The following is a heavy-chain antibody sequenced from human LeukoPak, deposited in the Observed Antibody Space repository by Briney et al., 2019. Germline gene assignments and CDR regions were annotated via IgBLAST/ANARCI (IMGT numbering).Heavy chain of an antibody. CDR2: INPNSGGT. J-gene: IGHJ4*02. V-gene: IGHV1-2*02. D-gene: IGHD3-22*01. CDR1: GYTFTGYY. CDR3: ARDSRYYYDSSASLLGY. Sequence: ASVKVTCKASGYTFTGYYMHWVRRAPGQGLEWMGWINPNSGGTNYAQKFQGRVTMTRDTSISTAYMELSRLRSDDTAVYYCARDSRYYYDSSASLLGYWGQGTLVTVSS.